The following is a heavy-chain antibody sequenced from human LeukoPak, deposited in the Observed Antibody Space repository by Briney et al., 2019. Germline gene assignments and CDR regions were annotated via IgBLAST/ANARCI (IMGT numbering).Heavy chain of an antibody. V-gene: IGHV1-46*01. D-gene: IGHD4-23*01. CDR1: GYTFTSYY. Sequence: AASVKVSCKASGYTFTSYYMHWARQAPGQGLEWMGIINPSGGSTSYAQKFQGRVTMTRDMSTSTDYMELSSLRSEDTAVYYCARDNSVEDTAWWFDPWGQGTLVTVSS. CDR2: INPSGGST. CDR3: ARDNSVEDTAWWFDP. J-gene: IGHJ5*02.